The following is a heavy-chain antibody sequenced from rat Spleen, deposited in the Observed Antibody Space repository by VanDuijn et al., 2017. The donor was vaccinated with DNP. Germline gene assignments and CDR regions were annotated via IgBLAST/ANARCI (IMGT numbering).Heavy chain of an antibody. CDR3: ARLGYPGPTWGWFAY. V-gene: IGHV5-25*01. CDR2: ISASGGST. CDR1: GFTFSDYY. J-gene: IGHJ2*01. Sequence: EVQLVESGGGLVQPGRSLKLSCAASGFTFSDYYMAWVRQAPTKGLELVAYISASGGSTSYRDSVKGRFTISRETTKSTLYLQMDSLRSEDTATYYCARLGYPGPTWGWFAYWGQGVMVTVSS. D-gene: IGHD1-4*01.